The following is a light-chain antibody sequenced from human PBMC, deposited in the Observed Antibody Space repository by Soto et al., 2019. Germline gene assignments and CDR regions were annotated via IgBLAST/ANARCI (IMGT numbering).Light chain of an antibody. CDR2: ATS. Sequence: DIQMTQSPSSLPASVGDRVTITCRASETISNYLTCYQQKPWKAPQRLGYATSTLPSGVPSRCGGSGSVTDFYLTITSLQPEYFATYYCQQTYSAPLTFGGGTKVDVK. CDR1: ETISNY. V-gene: IGKV1-39*01. J-gene: IGKJ4*01. CDR3: QQTYSAPLT.